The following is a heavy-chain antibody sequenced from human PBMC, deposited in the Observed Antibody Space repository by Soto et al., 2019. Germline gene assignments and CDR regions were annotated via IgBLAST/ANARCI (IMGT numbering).Heavy chain of an antibody. CDR2: IYYSGTT. Sequence: SETLSLTCAVSGDSVSNDNYYWSWIRQPPGKGLEWIGYIYYSGTTNYNSYLESRLSLSVDMSKNQFSLKLASVTAADTAVYFCARSQRGRTAFTFDYWGQGALVIVSS. CDR1: GDSVSNDNYY. V-gene: IGHV4-61*01. CDR3: ARSQRGRTAFTFDY. J-gene: IGHJ4*02. D-gene: IGHD3-16*01.